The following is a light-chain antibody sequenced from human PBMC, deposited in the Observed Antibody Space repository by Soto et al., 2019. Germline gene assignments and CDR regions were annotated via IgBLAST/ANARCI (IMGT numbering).Light chain of an antibody. CDR1: QAIANY. CDR2: GAS. J-gene: IGKJ4*01. CDR3: QKYNSAPLT. Sequence: DVRMTQSPSSLSASVGDRGTITCRASQAIANYLAWYQQKPGKVPELLIYGASTLQSGVPSRFSGSASGTEFTLTISSLQPEDVATYYCQKYNSAPLTFGGGTKVEMK. V-gene: IGKV1-27*01.